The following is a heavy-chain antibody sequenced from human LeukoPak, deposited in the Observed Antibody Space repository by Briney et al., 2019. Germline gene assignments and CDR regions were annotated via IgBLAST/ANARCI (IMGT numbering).Heavy chain of an antibody. V-gene: IGHV3-72*01. CDR1: GFTFSDHY. J-gene: IGHJ4*02. D-gene: IGHD4/OR15-4a*01. CDR2: TRNKVNSYTT. CDR3: ARSMYGEGRRIIDFDY. Sequence: GGSLRLSCAASGFTFSDHYIEWVRQAPGKGLESVARTRNKVNSYTTEYAASVTGRFTVSRDDSSNSVYLQMNSLKIEDTAVYYCARSMYGEGRRIIDFDYWGQGSLLTVSS.